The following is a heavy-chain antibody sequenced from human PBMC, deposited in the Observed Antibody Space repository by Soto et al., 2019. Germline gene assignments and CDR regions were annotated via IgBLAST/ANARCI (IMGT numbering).Heavy chain of an antibody. J-gene: IGHJ4*02. CDR3: ALALGPTTGLAY. CDR2: IFNSGTT. D-gene: IGHD1-26*01. CDR1: GASTVSHYH. Sequence: QVQLQESGPGLVKPSQTLSLTCSVSGASTVSHYHWTWIRQPPGKGLEWMGYIFNSGTTFYNPSLTSRLFISMDTSGTHFSLELRSVTAADTAVYSCALALGPTTGLAYWAQGTLVTVSS. V-gene: IGHV4-31*02.